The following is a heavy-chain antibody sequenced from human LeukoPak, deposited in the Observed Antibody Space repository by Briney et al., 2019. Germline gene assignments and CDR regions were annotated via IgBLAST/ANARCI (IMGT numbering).Heavy chain of an antibody. CDR2: INHSGST. CDR1: GYSISSGYY. D-gene: IGHD3-10*01. J-gene: IGHJ3*02. V-gene: IGHV4-38-2*02. Sequence: SETLSLTCTVSGYSISSGYYWGWIRPPPGKGLEWIGEINHSGSTNYNPSLKSRVTISVDTSKNQFSLSLSSVTAADTAVYYCARWEVRLNAFEMWGQGTMVTVSS. CDR3: ARWEVRLNAFEM.